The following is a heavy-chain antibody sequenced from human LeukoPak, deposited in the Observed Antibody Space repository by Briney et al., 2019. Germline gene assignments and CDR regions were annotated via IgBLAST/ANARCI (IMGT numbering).Heavy chain of an antibody. V-gene: IGHV1-46*01. CDR1: GYTFTGYY. D-gene: IGHD4-17*01. CDR3: ARDLYMTAVTIGYFDY. CDR2: INPSGGST. Sequence: ASVKVSCKASGYTFTGYYMHWVRQAPGQGLEWRGIINPSGGSTSYAQKFQGRLTMTRDTSTSTVYVELSSLRSEDTAVYYCARDLYMTAVTIGYFDYWGQGTLVTVSS. J-gene: IGHJ4*02.